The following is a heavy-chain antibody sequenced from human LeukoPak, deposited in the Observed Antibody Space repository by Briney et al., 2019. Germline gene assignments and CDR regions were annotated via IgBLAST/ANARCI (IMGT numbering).Heavy chain of an antibody. CDR2: IFYSGIT. J-gene: IGHJ4*02. Sequence: PSETLSLTCAVYGGSFSGYYWSWIRQPPGKGLEWIAYIFYSGITNYNPSLKSRVTISVDTSKNQFSLQLSSVTATDTAGYYCARGFGSGSYSEFDYWGQGTLVTVSS. D-gene: IGHD3-10*01. CDR1: GGSFSGYY. CDR3: ARGFGSGSYSEFDY. V-gene: IGHV4-59*01.